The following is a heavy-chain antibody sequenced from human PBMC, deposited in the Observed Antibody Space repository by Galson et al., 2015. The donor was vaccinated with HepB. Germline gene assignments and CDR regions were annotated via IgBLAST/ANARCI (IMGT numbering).Heavy chain of an antibody. Sequence: SVKVSCKASGSQFSTNVFNWVRQAPGQGLEWIGYISVYNGNTHYAQTLQGRVTLTTDTSTSTAYMELRGLRSDDTAVYYCASLYGTTLSFDIWGQGTMVTVSS. CDR2: ISVYNGNT. CDR1: GSQFSTNV. V-gene: IGHV1-18*01. D-gene: IGHD1-7*01. J-gene: IGHJ3*02. CDR3: ASLYGTTLSFDI.